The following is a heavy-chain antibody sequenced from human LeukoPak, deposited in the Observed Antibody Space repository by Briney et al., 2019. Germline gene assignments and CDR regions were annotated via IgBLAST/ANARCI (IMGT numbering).Heavy chain of an antibody. J-gene: IGHJ6*02. CDR2: ISSSSGTI. CDR1: GFTFSSYT. V-gene: IGHV3-48*02. D-gene: IGHD6-13*01. CDR3: ARDPAAGGIHYYYGMDV. Sequence: PGGSLRLSCAASGFTFSSYTMKWVRQAPGKGLEWVSYISSSSGTIYYADSVKGRFTISRDNAKNSLYLQMNSLRDEDTAVYYCARDPAAGGIHYYYGMDVWGQGTTVTVSS.